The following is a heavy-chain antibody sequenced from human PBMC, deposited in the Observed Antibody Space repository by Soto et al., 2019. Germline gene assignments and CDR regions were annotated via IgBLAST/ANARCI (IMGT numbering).Heavy chain of an antibody. CDR1: GGSISSYY. V-gene: IGHV4-59*08. CDR2: IYYSGST. Sequence: QVQLQESGPGLVKPSETLSLTCTVSGGSISSYYWSWIRQPPGKGLEWIGYIYYSGSTNYNPSLKRRVHIAVDTSKNPFSRKLSSVTAADSAVYYCARVWGYAFDIWGQGTMVSVSS. CDR3: ARVWGYAFDI. D-gene: IGHD7-27*01. J-gene: IGHJ3*02.